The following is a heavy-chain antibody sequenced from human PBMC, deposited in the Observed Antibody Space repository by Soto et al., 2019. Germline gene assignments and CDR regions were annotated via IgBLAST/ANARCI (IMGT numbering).Heavy chain of an antibody. CDR2: ISWNSGSI. V-gene: IGHV3-9*01. Sequence: PGGSLRLSCAASGFTFDDYAMHWVRQAPGKGLEWVSGISWNSGSIGYADSVKGRFTISRDNAKNSLYLQMNSLRAEDTALYFCAKAGITAADYYYYYYIDVWGKGTTVTVSS. CDR3: AKAGITAADYYYYYYIDV. J-gene: IGHJ6*03. D-gene: IGHD6-13*01. CDR1: GFTFDDYA.